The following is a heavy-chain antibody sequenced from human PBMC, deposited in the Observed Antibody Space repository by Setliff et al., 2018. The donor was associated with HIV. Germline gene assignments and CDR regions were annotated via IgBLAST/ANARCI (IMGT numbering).Heavy chain of an antibody. CDR3: SRGTYYKGLDP. CDR1: GGSFSGYY. CDR2: IYYTGTT. J-gene: IGHJ5*02. V-gene: IGHV4-34*09. D-gene: IGHD3-10*01. Sequence: PSETLSLTCAVYGGSFSGYYWTWIRQVPGKGLEWIGSIYYTGTTNYNPSLESRLTISIDTSQNHFSLKLTSVTAADTALYFCSRGTYYKGLDPWGQGTLVTVSS.